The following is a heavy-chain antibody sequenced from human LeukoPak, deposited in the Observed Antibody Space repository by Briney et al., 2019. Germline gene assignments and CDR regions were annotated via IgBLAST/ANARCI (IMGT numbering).Heavy chain of an antibody. CDR1: GGSISSSSYY. V-gene: IGHV4-39*01. J-gene: IGHJ5*02. D-gene: IGHD2-8*01. Sequence: ETLSLTCTVSGGSISSSSYYWGWIRQPPGKGLERIGRIYYSGSTYYNPSLKSRVTISVDTSKNQFSLKLSSVTAADTAVYYCARTVDIVLMVYASYNWFDPWGQGTLVTVSS. CDR2: IYYSGST. CDR3: ARTVDIVLMVYASYNWFDP.